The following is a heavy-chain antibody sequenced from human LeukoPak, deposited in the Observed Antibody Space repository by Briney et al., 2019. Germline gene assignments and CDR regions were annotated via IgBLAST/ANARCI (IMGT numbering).Heavy chain of an antibody. D-gene: IGHD5-18*01. J-gene: IGHJ4*02. Sequence: ASVKVSCKASGGTFSSYAISWVRQAPGQGLEWMGRIIPILGIANYAQKFQGRVTITADKSTSTAYMELSSLRSEGTAVYYCARDGRGYSYGLNDYWGQGTLVTVSS. CDR2: IIPILGIA. CDR3: ARDGRGYSYGLNDY. CDR1: GGTFSSYA. V-gene: IGHV1-69*04.